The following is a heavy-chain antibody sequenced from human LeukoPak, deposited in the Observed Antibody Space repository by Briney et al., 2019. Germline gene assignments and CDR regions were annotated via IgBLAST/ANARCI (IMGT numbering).Heavy chain of an antibody. CDR1: GYTFTDYY. D-gene: IGHD2-2*01. J-gene: IGHJ6*02. Sequence: GASVKVSCKASGYTFTDYYMHWVRQAPGQGLEWMGWINPNSGGTNYAQKFQGRVTMTRDTSISTAYMELSRLRSDDTAVYYCARELYCSSTSCLSGMDVWGQGTTVTVSS. CDR2: INPNSGGT. V-gene: IGHV1-2*02. CDR3: ARELYCSSTSCLSGMDV.